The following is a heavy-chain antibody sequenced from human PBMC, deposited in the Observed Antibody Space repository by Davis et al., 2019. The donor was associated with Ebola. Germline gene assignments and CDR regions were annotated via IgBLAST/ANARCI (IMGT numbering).Heavy chain of an antibody. Sequence: PSETLSLTCTVSGGSISSSSYYWGWIRQPPGKGLEWIGSIYYSGSTYYNPSLKSRVTISVDTSKNQFSLKLSSVTAADTAVYYCARHSPTFDPWGQGTLVTVSS. CDR1: GGSISSSSYY. CDR2: IYYSGST. CDR3: ARHSPTFDP. V-gene: IGHV4-39*01. J-gene: IGHJ5*02.